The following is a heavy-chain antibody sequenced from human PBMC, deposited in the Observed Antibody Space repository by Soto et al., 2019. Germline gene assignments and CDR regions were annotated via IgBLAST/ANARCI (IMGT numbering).Heavy chain of an antibody. CDR1: GFTFNNYA. CDR3: AKGYYGSGSYDY. Sequence: EVQLLESGGGLVQPGGSLRLSCAASGFTFNNYAMTWVRQAPGKGLEWVSGISGDGDRTYYTDSVKGRFTISRDNSKNTLYLQMSSLRVEDTAIYHCAKGYYGSGSYDYWGLGSLVTVSS. V-gene: IGHV3-23*01. CDR2: ISGDGDRT. D-gene: IGHD3-10*01. J-gene: IGHJ4*02.